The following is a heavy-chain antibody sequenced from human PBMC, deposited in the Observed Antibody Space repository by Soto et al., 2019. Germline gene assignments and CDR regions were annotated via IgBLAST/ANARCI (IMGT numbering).Heavy chain of an antibody. Sequence: ASVKVSCKASGYTFTSYGISWVRQAPGQGLEWMGWISAYNGNTNYAQKLQGRVTMTTDTSTGTAYMELRSLRSDDTAVYYCARGVRYCSSTSCPGYSNWFDPWGQGTLVTVSS. V-gene: IGHV1-18*04. CDR2: ISAYNGNT. D-gene: IGHD2-2*01. CDR1: GYTFTSYG. J-gene: IGHJ5*02. CDR3: ARGVRYCSSTSCPGYSNWFDP.